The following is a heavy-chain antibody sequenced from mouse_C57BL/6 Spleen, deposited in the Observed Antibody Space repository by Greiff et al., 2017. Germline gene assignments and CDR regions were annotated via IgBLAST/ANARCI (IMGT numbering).Heavy chain of an antibody. V-gene: IGHV1-55*01. CDR3: ARPYYGSSSFAY. J-gene: IGHJ3*01. CDR1: GYTFTSYW. D-gene: IGHD1-1*01. Sequence: QVQLQQPGAELVKPGASVQMSCKASGYTFTSYWITWVQQRPGQGLEWIGDIYPGSGSTNYNEKFKSKATLTVDTSSSTAYMHLSSLTSEDSAVYYCARPYYGSSSFAYWGQGTLVTVSA. CDR2: IYPGSGST.